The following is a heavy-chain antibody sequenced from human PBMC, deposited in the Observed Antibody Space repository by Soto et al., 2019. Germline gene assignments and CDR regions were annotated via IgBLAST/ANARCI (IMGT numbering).Heavy chain of an antibody. CDR2: IYYSGST. Sequence: PSETLSLTCTVSGGSISSYYWSWIRQPPGKGLEWIGYIYYSGSTNYNPSLKSRVTISVDTSKNQFSLKLSSVTAADTAVYYCARGVVVTFVDYWGQGTLVTVSS. CDR3: ARGVVVTFVDY. J-gene: IGHJ4*02. D-gene: IGHD2-21*02. CDR1: GGSISSYY. V-gene: IGHV4-59*01.